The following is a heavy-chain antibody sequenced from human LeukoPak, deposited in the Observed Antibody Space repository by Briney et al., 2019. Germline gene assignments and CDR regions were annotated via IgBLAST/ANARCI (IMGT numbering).Heavy chain of an antibody. D-gene: IGHD4-17*01. V-gene: IGHV3-74*01. CDR2: FNSDGSNT. CDR1: GFTFSSYW. J-gene: IGHJ4*02. Sequence: GGSLRLSCAASGFTFSSYWMHWVRQAPGKGLVWVSRFNSDGSNTSYADSVKGRFTISRDNSQNTLYLQMNSLRPEDTAVYYCAKGGASVTRYVDYWGQGTLVTVSS. CDR3: AKGGASVTRYVDY.